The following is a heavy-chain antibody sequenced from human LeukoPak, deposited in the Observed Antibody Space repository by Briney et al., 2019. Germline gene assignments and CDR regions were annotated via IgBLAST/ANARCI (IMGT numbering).Heavy chain of an antibody. D-gene: IGHD6-13*01. CDR2: INPNSGGT. Sequence: ASVKVSCKASGYTCTSYGISWVRQATGQGLEWMGWINPNSGGTNYAQKFQGRVTMTRDTSISTAYMELSRLRSDDTAVYYCASGLQQAYYYYMDVWGKGTTVTISS. J-gene: IGHJ6*03. CDR1: GYTCTSYG. CDR3: ASGLQQAYYYYMDV. V-gene: IGHV1-2*02.